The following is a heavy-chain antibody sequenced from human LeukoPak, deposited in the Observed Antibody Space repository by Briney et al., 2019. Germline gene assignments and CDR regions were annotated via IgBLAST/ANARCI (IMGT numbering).Heavy chain of an antibody. CDR2: ISGSGGST. J-gene: IGHJ4*02. CDR1: GFTFSSYA. D-gene: IGHD3-10*01. V-gene: IGHV3-23*01. CDR3: ANAYGSGSYYNVGDY. Sequence: PGGSLRLSCAASGFTFSSYAMSWVRQAPGKGLEWVSAISGSGGSTYYADSVKGRFTISRDNSKNTLYLQMNSLRAEDTAVYYCANAYGSGSYYNVGDYWGQGTLVTVSS.